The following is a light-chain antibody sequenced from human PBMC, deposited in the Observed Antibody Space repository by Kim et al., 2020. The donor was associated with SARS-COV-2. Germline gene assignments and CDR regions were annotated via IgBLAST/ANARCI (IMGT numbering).Light chain of an antibody. CDR1: KLGDKY. CDR2: QDS. CDR3: QAWDSSTNWV. Sequence: VSPGQTASITCSGDKLGDKYACWYQQKPGQSPVLVIYQDSKRPSGIPERFSGSNSGNTATLAISGTQAMDEADYYCQAWDSSTNWVFGGGTKLTVL. J-gene: IGLJ3*02. V-gene: IGLV3-1*01.